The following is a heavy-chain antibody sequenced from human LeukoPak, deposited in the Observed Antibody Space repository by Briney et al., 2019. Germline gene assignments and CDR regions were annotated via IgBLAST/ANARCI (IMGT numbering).Heavy chain of an antibody. CDR1: GYTFTINY. D-gene: IGHD3-10*01. J-gene: IGHJ4*02. CDR2: INPSGGST. Sequence: SVSVSFTASGYTFTINYLNWVRQAPGQGLEWMGIINPSGGSTSNAQKFQGRVTMTSATSTSTVYMELSSLRSEDTAVYYCARDRVGFGHRYYYFDYWGQGTLVTVSS. CDR3: ARDRVGFGHRYYYFDY. V-gene: IGHV1-46*03.